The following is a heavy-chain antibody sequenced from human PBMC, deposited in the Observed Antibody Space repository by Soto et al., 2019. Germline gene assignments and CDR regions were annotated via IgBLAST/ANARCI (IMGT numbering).Heavy chain of an antibody. V-gene: IGHV3-48*03. CDR1: GFTFSSYE. CDR2: ISSSVSTI. D-gene: IGHD5-18*01. Sequence: GGSLRLSCAASGFTFSSYEMNWVRQAPGKGLEWVSYISSSVSTIYYADSVKGRFTISRDNAKNSLYLQMNSLRAEDTAVYYCAREGNTAMVHNTYYYYGMDVWGQGTTVCVSS. J-gene: IGHJ6*02. CDR3: AREGNTAMVHNTYYYYGMDV.